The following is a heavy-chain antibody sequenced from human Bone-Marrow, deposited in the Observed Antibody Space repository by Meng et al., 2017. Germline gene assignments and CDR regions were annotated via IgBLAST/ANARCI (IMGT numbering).Heavy chain of an antibody. J-gene: IGHJ4*02. CDR2: ISYDGSNK. CDR3: ARGVLRYFDWLSQGGDY. V-gene: IGHV3-30*05. Sequence: GESLKISCAASGFTFDDYGMSWVRQAPGKGLEWVAVISYDGSNKYYADSVKGRFTISRDNSKNTLYLQMNSLRAEDTAVYYCARGVLRYFDWLSQGGDYWGQGTLVTVSS. CDR1: GFTFDDYG. D-gene: IGHD3-9*01.